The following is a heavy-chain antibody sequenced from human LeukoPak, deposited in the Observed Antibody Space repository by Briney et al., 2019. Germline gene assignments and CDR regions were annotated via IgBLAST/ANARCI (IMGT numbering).Heavy chain of an antibody. CDR3: AKGPVLRYFDWSNWFDP. CDR2: ISGSGGST. J-gene: IGHJ5*02. Sequence: GGSLRLSCAASGFTFSSYAMSWVRQAPGKGLEWVSAISGSGGSTYYADSVKGRFTISRDNSKNTLYLQMNSLRAEDTAVYYCAKGPVLRYFDWSNWFDPWGQGTLVTVSS. CDR1: GFTFSSYA. V-gene: IGHV3-23*01. D-gene: IGHD3-9*01.